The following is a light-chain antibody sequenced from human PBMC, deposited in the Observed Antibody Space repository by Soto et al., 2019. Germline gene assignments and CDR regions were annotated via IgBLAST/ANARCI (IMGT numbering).Light chain of an antibody. CDR2: DAS. Sequence: IVLTHSPATLSLSPRERATLSCRASPSVSSSLAWYQQKPGQTPMLLIYDASNRSTGIPARFSGSGSGTDFTLTISSLEPEDFAVYYCQQRSNWPPEFTFGPGTKVDIK. J-gene: IGKJ3*01. V-gene: IGKV3-11*01. CDR1: PSVSSS. CDR3: QQRSNWPPEFT.